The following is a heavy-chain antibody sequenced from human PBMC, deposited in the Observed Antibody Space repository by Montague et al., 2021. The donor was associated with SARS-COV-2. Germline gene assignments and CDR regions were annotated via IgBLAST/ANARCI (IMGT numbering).Heavy chain of an antibody. CDR2: DLSDRST. Sequence: SETLSLTCTVSGASISSSTWYWGWLRPTTGKGPEGIGSDLSDRSTYYTPSIRSRVTLSADTSKNHFSLNPTSVTAADAGLYYCVRQWVPRAPVDPWGQGTLVTVSS. V-gene: IGHV4-39*02. D-gene: IGHD6-19*01. CDR1: GASISSSTWY. CDR3: VRQWVPRAPVDP. J-gene: IGHJ5*02.